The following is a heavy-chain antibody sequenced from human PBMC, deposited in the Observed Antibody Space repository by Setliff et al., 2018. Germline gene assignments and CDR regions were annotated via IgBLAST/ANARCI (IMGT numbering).Heavy chain of an antibody. D-gene: IGHD3-22*01. CDR3: ARDGDNYYDSSGYYLNHAFDI. Sequence: SVKVSCKASGGTFSSYAISWVRQAPGQGLEWMGGIIPIFGTANYAQKFQGRVTITADESTSTAYMELSSLRSEETAMYYCARDGDNYYDSSGYYLNHAFDIWGQGTMVTVSS. V-gene: IGHV1-69*13. J-gene: IGHJ3*02. CDR2: IIPIFGTA. CDR1: GGTFSSYA.